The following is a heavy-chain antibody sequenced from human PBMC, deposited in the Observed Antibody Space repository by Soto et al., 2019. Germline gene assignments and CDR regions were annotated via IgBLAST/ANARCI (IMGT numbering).Heavy chain of an antibody. CDR3: ARVPPGYTYAPTDF. Sequence: GGSLRLSCAASGFTFSSYAMTWVRQAPGKGLEWVSAISGSGGSTFYAASVKGRFTISRDDAENTVFLHMSYLRAEDTAVYYCARVPPGYTYAPTDFWGQGTLVTVSS. V-gene: IGHV3-23*01. J-gene: IGHJ4*02. CDR2: ISGSGGST. CDR1: GFTFSSYA. D-gene: IGHD5-18*01.